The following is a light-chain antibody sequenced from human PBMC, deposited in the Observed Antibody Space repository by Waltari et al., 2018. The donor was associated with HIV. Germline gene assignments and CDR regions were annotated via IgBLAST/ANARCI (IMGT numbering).Light chain of an antibody. CDR2: EVS. V-gene: IGLV2-8*01. CDR3: SSYGDNIRVL. CDR1: SSDIGAYDS. J-gene: IGLJ2*01. Sequence: QSALTQPPSASGSLGQSVTISCTGSSSDIGAYDSDSWFQQHPNNAPKLLLYEVSKRPSGVPDRFSGSRSGETAFLSVSGLQPDDTAAYFCSSYGDNIRVLFGGGTNLTVL.